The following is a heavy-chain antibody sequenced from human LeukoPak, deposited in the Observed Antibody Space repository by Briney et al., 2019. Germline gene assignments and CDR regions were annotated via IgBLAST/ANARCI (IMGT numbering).Heavy chain of an antibody. Sequence: PGGSLRLSCAASGFTFSSYSMNWVRQAPGQGLEWVSSISSSSSYIYYADSVKGRFTISRDNAKNSLYLQMNSLRAEDTAVYYCARFRTYYYDSRGYWGTIFNYWGQGTLVTVSS. CDR2: ISSSSSYI. D-gene: IGHD3-22*01. J-gene: IGHJ4*02. V-gene: IGHV3-21*01. CDR3: ARFRTYYYDSRGYWGTIFNY. CDR1: GFTFSSYS.